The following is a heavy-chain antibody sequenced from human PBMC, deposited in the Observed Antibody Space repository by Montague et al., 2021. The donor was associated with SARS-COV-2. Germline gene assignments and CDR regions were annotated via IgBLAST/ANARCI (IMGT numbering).Heavy chain of an antibody. CDR1: GFSLRSDDEG. J-gene: IGHJ4*02. Sequence: PALVKPTQTLTLTCTFSGFSLRSDDEGVAWIRQSPGQALEWLAVIYRNGDKRYSPSLQRRLTITKDTSENQVVLTMTNKDPVDTATYYCAHRGMIRGLIFAYWGQGTLVTVSS. CDR2: IYRNGDK. D-gene: IGHD3-10*01. V-gene: IGHV2-5*01. CDR3: AHRGMIRGLIFAY.